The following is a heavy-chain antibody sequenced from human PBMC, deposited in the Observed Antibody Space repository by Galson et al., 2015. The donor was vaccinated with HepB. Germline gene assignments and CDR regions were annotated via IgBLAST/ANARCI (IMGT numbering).Heavy chain of an antibody. Sequence: SLRLSCAASGFSFSTYAMTWVRQAPGKGLEWVSTISGNGAGTYYADSVKGRLTISRDNPKNTLNLQMNSLSAEDTAFYYCTKGYGLFESWGQGTLVTVSS. CDR2: ISGNGAGT. V-gene: IGHV3-23*01. CDR3: TKGYGLFES. D-gene: IGHD4-17*01. J-gene: IGHJ5*01. CDR1: GFSFSTYA.